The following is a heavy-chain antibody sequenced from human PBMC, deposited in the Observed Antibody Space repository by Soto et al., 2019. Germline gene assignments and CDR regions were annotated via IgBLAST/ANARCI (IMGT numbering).Heavy chain of an antibody. CDR3: EKPKIARHYYYGMEV. CDR1: GYAFTSYG. V-gene: IGHV1-18*04. CDR2: ISAYNGNT. J-gene: IGHJ6*02. Sequence: GASVKVSCKASGYAFTSYGISWVRQAPGQGLEWMGWISAYNGNTNYAQKLQGRVTMTTDTSTSTSYMELSSLRSDDTAVYYCEKPKIARHYYYGMEVGGQGTAVTGSS.